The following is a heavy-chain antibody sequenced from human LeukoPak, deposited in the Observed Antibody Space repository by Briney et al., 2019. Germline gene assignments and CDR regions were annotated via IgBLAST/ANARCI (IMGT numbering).Heavy chain of an antibody. J-gene: IGHJ3*02. V-gene: IGHV1-2*06. CDR2: INSNSGGT. CDR1: GYTFTGYY. Sequence: ASVKVSCKASGYTFTGYYMHWVRQAPGQGLEWMGRINSNSGGTNYAQKFQGRVTMTRDTSISTAYMELSRLKSDDTAVYYCARPSPDYDILTGHYINAFDIWGQGTMVTVSS. CDR3: ARPSPDYDILTGHYINAFDI. D-gene: IGHD3-9*01.